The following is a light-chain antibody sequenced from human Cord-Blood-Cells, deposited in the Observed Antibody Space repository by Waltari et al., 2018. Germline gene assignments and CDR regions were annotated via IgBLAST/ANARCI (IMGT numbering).Light chain of an antibody. CDR3: QQSYSTPQGLT. Sequence: DIQMTQSPSSLSASVGDRVTITCRASQSISSYLNWYQQKPGKAPKLQIYAASSLQSGVPSRFSGSGSGTDFTLTISSLQPEDFATYYCQQSYSTPQGLTFGGGTKVEIK. J-gene: IGKJ4*01. CDR1: QSISSY. CDR2: AAS. V-gene: IGKV1-39*01.